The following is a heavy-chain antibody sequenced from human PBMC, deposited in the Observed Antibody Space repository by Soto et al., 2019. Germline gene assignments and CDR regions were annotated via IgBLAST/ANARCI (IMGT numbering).Heavy chain of an antibody. CDR3: ARDMGGARPGLTDH. CDR2: ISTTNTYI. Sequence: EVQLVESGGGLVKPGGSLRLSCAASGFTFSSYTMNWVRQAPRKGLEWVSSISTTNTYIYYADSGKGRFTSCRDNAKNSRYLQMNSLRAEDTAVYYCARDMGGARPGLTDHWGQGTLVTVSS. D-gene: IGHD3-16*01. V-gene: IGHV3-21*01. J-gene: IGHJ5*02. CDR1: GFTFSSYT.